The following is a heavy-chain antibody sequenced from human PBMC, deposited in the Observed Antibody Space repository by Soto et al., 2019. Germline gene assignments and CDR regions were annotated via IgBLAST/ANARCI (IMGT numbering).Heavy chain of an antibody. J-gene: IGHJ6*02. V-gene: IGHV4-34*01. CDR2: INHSGST. D-gene: IGHD3-10*01. CDR1: GGSFSGYY. CDR3: AREGITMVRAYGMDV. Sequence: SETLSLTCAVYGGSFSGYYWSWIRQPPGKGLEWIGEINHSGSTNYNPSLKSRVTISVDTSKNQFSLKLSSVTAADTAVYYCAREGITMVRAYGMDVWGQGTTVTVSS.